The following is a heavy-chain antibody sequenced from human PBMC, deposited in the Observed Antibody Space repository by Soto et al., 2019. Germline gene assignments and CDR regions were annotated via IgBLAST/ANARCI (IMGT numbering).Heavy chain of an antibody. CDR1: GFTFDDYA. D-gene: IGHD6-13*01. Sequence: TGGSQRLSCEASGFTFDDYAMHWVRQVPGRGLEWVSGINWNSGSIGNGDSVKGRFAISRDNAKNSLHLQMNSLSAEDTAFYYCVKDESINWYSGHFRHWGQGTLVTVSS. V-gene: IGHV3-9*01. J-gene: IGHJ1*01. CDR3: VKDESINWYSGHFRH. CDR2: INWNSGSI.